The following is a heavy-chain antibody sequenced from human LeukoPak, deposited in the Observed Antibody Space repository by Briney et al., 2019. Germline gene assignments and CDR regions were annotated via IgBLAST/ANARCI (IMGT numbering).Heavy chain of an antibody. J-gene: IGHJ4*02. Sequence: SQTLSLTCAISGDSVSSNSATWIWIRRSPSRGLEWLGRTYYRSKWYNDYAVSVKSRTTINPDTSKNQFSLQLNSVTPEDTAVYYCARAAIDTSGYYSFDYWGQGTLVTVSS. D-gene: IGHD3-22*01. CDR1: GDSVSSNSAT. CDR3: ARAAIDTSGYYSFDY. V-gene: IGHV6-1*01. CDR2: TYYRSKWYN.